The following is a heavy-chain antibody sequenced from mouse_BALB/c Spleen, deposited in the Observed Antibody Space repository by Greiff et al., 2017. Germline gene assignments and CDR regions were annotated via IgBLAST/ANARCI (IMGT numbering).Heavy chain of an antibody. J-gene: IGHJ3*01. Sequence: EVQLQESGGGLVKPGGSLKLSCAASGFTFSDYYMYWVRQTPEKRLEWVATISDGGSYTYYPDSVKGRFTISRDNAKNNLYLQMSSLKSEDTAMYYCARDRNWEENFFAYWGQGTLVTVSA. CDR3: ARDRNWEENFFAY. CDR1: GFTFSDYY. D-gene: IGHD4-1*01. CDR2: ISDGGSYT. V-gene: IGHV5-4*02.